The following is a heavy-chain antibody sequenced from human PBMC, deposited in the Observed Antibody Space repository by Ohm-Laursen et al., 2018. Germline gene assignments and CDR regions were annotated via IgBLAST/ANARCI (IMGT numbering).Heavy chain of an antibody. J-gene: IGHJ4*02. D-gene: IGHD3-3*01. CDR2: INPSGGST. CDR1: GYTFTSYY. V-gene: IGHV1-46*01. CDR3: ARDAGGIFGVVTYFDY. Sequence: ASVKVSCNPSGYTFTSYYMHRVRQAPGQGLEWMGIINPSGGSTSYAQKFQGRVTMTRDTSTSTVYMELSSLRSEDTAVYYCARDAGGIFGVVTYFDYWGQGTLVTVSS.